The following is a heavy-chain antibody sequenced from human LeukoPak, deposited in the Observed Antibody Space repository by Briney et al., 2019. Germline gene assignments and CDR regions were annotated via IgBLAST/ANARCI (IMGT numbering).Heavy chain of an antibody. V-gene: IGHV1-46*01. Sequence: ASVTVSCKASGYTFTSYYMHWVRQAPGQGLEWMGIINPSGGSTSYAQKFQGRVTMTRDTSTSTVYMELSSLRSEDTAVYYCARDHSSSWYGGGSYYFDYWGQGPLVTVSS. D-gene: IGHD6-13*01. CDR2: INPSGGST. CDR1: GYTFTSYY. CDR3: ARDHSSSWYGGGSYYFDY. J-gene: IGHJ4*02.